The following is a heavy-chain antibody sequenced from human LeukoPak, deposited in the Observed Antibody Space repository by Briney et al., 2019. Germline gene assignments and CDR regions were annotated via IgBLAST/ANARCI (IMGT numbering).Heavy chain of an antibody. D-gene: IGHD6-6*01. CDR1: GFTFSSYN. J-gene: IGHJ4*02. V-gene: IGHV3-48*04. Sequence: PGGSLRLSCAASGFTFSSYNMNWVRQAPGKGLEWVSSISSGSNSIFYADSVRGRFTISRDNAKNSLFLQMNSLRVEDTAVYYCARGGIAARFAYWGQGTLVTVSS. CDR2: ISSGSNSI. CDR3: ARGGIAARFAY.